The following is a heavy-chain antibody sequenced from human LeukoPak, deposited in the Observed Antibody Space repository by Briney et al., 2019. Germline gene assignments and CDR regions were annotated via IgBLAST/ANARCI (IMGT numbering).Heavy chain of an antibody. CDR3: ARVTDYYDSSGYPDY. J-gene: IGHJ4*02. CDR1: GFTFSSYW. CDR2: INSDGSST. V-gene: IGHV3-74*01. D-gene: IGHD3-22*01. Sequence: GGSLRLSCAASGFTFSSYWMHWVRQAPGEGLVWVSRINSDGSSTSYADSVKGRFTISRDNAKNTLYLQMNSLRAEDTAVYYCARVTDYYDSSGYPDYWGQGTLVTVSS.